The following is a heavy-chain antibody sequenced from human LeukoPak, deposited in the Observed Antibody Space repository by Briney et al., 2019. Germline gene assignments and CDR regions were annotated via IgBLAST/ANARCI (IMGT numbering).Heavy chain of an antibody. CDR2: ISSSSSYI. V-gene: IGHV3-21*01. J-gene: IGHJ4*02. CDR3: ARDGPVGATVANDY. Sequence: PGGSLRLSCAASGFTFSSYSMNWVRQAPGKGLEWVSSISSSSSYIYYADSVKGRFTISRDNAKNSLYLQMNSLRAEDTAVYYCARDGPVGATVANDYWGQGTLVTVSS. CDR1: GFTFSSYS. D-gene: IGHD1-26*01.